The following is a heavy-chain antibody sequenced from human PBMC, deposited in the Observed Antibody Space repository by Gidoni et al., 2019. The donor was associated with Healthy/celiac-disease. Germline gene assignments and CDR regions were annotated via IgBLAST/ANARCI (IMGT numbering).Heavy chain of an antibody. Sequence: QVQLVQSGAEVKKPGSSVKVSCKASGCPFSSYAISWVRQAPGRGLEWMGGIIPIFGTANYAQKFQGRVTITADESTSTAYMELSSLRSEDTAVYYCARVADGTTPRNYGMDVWGQGTTVTVSS. CDR2: IIPIFGTA. D-gene: IGHD1-1*01. J-gene: IGHJ6*02. V-gene: IGHV1-69*01. CDR3: ARVADGTTPRNYGMDV. CDR1: GCPFSSYA.